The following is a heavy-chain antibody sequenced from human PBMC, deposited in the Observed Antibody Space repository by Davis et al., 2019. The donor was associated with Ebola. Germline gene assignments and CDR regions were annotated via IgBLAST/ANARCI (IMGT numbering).Heavy chain of an antibody. CDR2: INPNSGGT. V-gene: IGHV1-2*02. Sequence: ASVKVSCKASGYTFTGYYMHWVRQAPGQGLEWMGWINPNSGGTNYAQKFQGRVTMTRDTSISTAYMELSRLRSDDTAVYYCARDRDCSSTSCYTRYYYYGMDVWGQGTTVTVSS. CDR3: ARDRDCSSTSCYTRYYYYGMDV. D-gene: IGHD2-2*02. CDR1: GYTFTGYY. J-gene: IGHJ6*02.